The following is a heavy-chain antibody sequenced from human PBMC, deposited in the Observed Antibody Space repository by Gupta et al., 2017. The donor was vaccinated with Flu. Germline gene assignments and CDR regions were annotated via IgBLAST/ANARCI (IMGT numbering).Heavy chain of an antibody. CDR2: IKSKYDGGTT. Sequence: EVHMLESGGDLVKPGGSLRLSCAASGFTFSNAWMNWVRQAPGKGLEWVGRIKSKYDGGTTDYAAPVKGRFTISRDDSKSKVFLQMNSLETDDTGVYYCATGGYFFDYWGQGTPVTVSS. CDR1: GFTFSNAW. CDR3: ATGGYFFDY. D-gene: IGHD3-16*01. J-gene: IGHJ4*02. V-gene: IGHV3-15*01.